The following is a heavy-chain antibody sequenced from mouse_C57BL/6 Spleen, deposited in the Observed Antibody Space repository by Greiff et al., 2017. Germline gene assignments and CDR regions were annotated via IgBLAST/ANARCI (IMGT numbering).Heavy chain of an antibody. V-gene: IGHV1-69*01. J-gene: IGHJ4*01. D-gene: IGHD2-3*01. CDR1: GYTFTSYW. CDR2: IDPSDSYT. CDR3: ARYDGYYLDY. Sequence: QVQLQQPGAELVMPGASVKLSCKASGYTFTSYWMHWVKQRPGQGLEWIGEIDPSDSYTNYNQKFKGKSTLTVDKSSSTAYMQLSSLTSEDSAVXYCARYDGYYLDYWGQGTSVTVSS.